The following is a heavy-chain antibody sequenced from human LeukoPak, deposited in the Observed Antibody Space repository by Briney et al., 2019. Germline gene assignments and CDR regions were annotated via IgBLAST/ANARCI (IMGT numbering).Heavy chain of an antibody. D-gene: IGHD2-2*01. CDR2: INPNSGGT. CDR3: ATLGPYCRSTSCPPDV. Sequence: GASVKVSCKASGYTFTGYYMHWVRQAPGQGLEWMGWINPNSGGTNYAQKFQGRVTMTRDTSISTAYMELRRLRSDDTAVSYCATLGPYCRSTSCPPDVWGKGTTVTVSS. V-gene: IGHV1-2*02. J-gene: IGHJ6*04. CDR1: GYTFTGYY.